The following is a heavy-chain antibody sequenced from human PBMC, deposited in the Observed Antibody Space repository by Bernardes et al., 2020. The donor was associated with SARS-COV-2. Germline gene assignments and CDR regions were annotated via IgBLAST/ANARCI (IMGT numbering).Heavy chain of an antibody. CDR1: GFTFRSSW. CDR2: IKQDGREQ. Sequence: GGSLRLSCAASGFTFRSSWMSWVRQAPGPGLEWVANIKQDGREQYYVDSVKGRFTISRDNAKNSLYLQMNSLRAEDTAVYYCARDKYYYDSSGYYPPMLYWGQGTLVTGSS. D-gene: IGHD3-22*01. CDR3: ARDKYYYDSSGYYPPMLY. J-gene: IGHJ4*02. V-gene: IGHV3-7*01.